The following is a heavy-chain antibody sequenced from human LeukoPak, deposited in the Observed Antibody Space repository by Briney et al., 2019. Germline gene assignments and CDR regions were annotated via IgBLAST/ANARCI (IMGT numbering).Heavy chain of an antibody. V-gene: IGHV3-21*06. J-gene: IGHJ6*03. CDR2: ISSRSKYI. CDR1: GFTFSSSA. Sequence: GGSLRLSCTASGFTFSSSAIHWVRQAPGKGLEWVSSISSRSKYIYHADSVKGRFTISRDDAKNSVYLQMNSLRDEDTAVYFCARLLATWDYYYMDVWGKGTTVTVSS. D-gene: IGHD3-3*02. CDR3: ARLLATWDYYYMDV.